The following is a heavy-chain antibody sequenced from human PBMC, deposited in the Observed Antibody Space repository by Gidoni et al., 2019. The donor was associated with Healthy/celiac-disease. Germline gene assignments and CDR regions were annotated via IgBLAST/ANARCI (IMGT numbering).Heavy chain of an antibody. J-gene: IGHJ4*02. CDR1: GFTFSCYS. CDR2: ISSSSSYI. Sequence: EVPLVESGGGLVKPGGSLRLSCAASGFTFSCYSMNWVRQAPGKGLELVSSISSSSSYIYYADSVKGRFTISRDNAKNSLYLQMNSLRAEDTAVYYCARDEVAAAGADYWGQGTLVTVSS. CDR3: ARDEVAAAGADY. D-gene: IGHD6-13*01. V-gene: IGHV3-21*01.